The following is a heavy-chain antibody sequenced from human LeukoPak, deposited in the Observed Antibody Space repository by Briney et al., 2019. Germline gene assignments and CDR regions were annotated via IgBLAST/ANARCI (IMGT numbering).Heavy chain of an antibody. J-gene: IGHJ6*02. D-gene: IGHD6-6*01. V-gene: IGHV3-7*05. CDR1: GFTFSNYW. CDR2: IKQDGSEE. CDR3: ARDPYSSTWSYGMDV. Sequence: GSLRLSCAASGFTFSNYWMSWVRQAPGKGLEWVANIKQDGSEEVYVDSLKGRFTISRDSAKNSLFLQMNTLRAEDTAVYYCARDPYSSTWSYGMDVWGQGTTVTVSS.